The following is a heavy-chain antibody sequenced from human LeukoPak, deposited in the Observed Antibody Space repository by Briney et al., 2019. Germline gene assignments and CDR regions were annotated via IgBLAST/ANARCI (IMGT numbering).Heavy chain of an antibody. CDR3: ARGPRSSSWPSRRYNWFDP. D-gene: IGHD6-13*01. V-gene: IGHV4-34*01. CDR2: INHSGST. Sequence: SETLSLTCAVYGGSFSGYYWSWIRQPPGKGLEWIGEINHSGSTNYNPSLKSRVTISVDTSKNQFSLKLSSVTAADTAVYYCARGPRSSSWPSRRYNWFDPWGQGTLVTDSS. J-gene: IGHJ5*02. CDR1: GGSFSGYY.